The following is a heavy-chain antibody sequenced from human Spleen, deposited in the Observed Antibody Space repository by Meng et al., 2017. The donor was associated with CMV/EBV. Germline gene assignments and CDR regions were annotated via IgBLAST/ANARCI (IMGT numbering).Heavy chain of an antibody. CDR3: ASQDATHYYYYGMDV. V-gene: IGHV3-23*01. Sequence: GESLKISCAASGFVFSNYAMSWVRQAPGKGPEWVAGISGSGGSTYYADSVKGRFTISRDNSKNTLYLQMNSLRAEDTAVYYCASQDATHYYYYGMDVWGQGTTVTVSS. D-gene: IGHD2-15*01. J-gene: IGHJ6*02. CDR1: GFVFSNYA. CDR2: ISGSGGST.